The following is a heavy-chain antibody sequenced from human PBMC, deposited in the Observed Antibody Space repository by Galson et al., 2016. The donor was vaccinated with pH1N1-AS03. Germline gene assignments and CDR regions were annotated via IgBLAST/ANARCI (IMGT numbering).Heavy chain of an antibody. CDR3: ARRYYFDY. Sequence: SVKVSCKASGYTLTRYYMHWVRQAPGQGLEWMGILDPSGGPTTYAPKFQGRITITTDPSTSTVYMELVSLRSEDTAVYYCARRYYFDYWGQGTLVTVSS. V-gene: IGHV1-46*01. J-gene: IGHJ4*02. CDR2: LDPSGGPT. CDR1: GYTLTRYY. D-gene: IGHD3-16*02.